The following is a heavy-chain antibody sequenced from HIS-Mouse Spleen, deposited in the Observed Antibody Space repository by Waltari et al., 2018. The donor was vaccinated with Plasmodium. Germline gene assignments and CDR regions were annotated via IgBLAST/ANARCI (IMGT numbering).Heavy chain of an antibody. V-gene: IGHV1-2*02. J-gene: IGHJ1*01. D-gene: IGHD6-13*01. Sequence: QVQLVQSGAEVKKPGASVKVSCKASGSTLTGYYMHWVRQAPGQGLERMGWINPNSGGTNYAQKFQGRVTMTRDTSISTAYMELSRLRSDDTAVYYCARVLGYKAAAGTFVEYFQHWGQGTLVTVSS. CDR1: GSTLTGYY. CDR3: ARVLGYKAAAGTFVEYFQH. CDR2: INPNSGGT.